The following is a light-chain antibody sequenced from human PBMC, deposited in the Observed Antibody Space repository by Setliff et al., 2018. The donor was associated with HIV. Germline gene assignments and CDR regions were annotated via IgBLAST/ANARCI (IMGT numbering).Light chain of an antibody. CDR1: SSNIGRNT. CDR3: AAWDDGLNGSYV. Sequence: QSVLTQPPSASETPGQRVTISCSGSSSNIGRNTVNWYQQLPGTAPKLLIYRNNQRPTGVPDRFSGSKSGTSASLAISGLQSEDEADYYCAAWDDGLNGSYVFGIGTKVTVL. J-gene: IGLJ1*01. CDR2: RNN. V-gene: IGLV1-44*01.